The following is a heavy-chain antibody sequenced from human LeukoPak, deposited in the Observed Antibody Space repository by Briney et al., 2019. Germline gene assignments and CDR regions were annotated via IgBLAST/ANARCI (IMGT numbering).Heavy chain of an antibody. CDR2: IYASGTT. D-gene: IGHD6-13*01. J-gene: IGHJ5*02. CDR3: ARLGAAVHNWFDP. Sequence: SETLSLTCTVSGGSISSYYWSWIRQSPGKGLEWTGYIYASGTTDYNPSLKSRVTISVDTSKNRFSLKLTSVTAADTAVYYCARLGAAVHNWFDPWGQGTLVTVSS. V-gene: IGHV4-4*09. CDR1: GGSISSYY.